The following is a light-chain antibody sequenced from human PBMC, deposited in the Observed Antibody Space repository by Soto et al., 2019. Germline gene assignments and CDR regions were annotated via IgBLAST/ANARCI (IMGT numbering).Light chain of an antibody. J-gene: IGLJ3*02. CDR1: SSDVGGYNY. CDR2: EVS. CDR3: SSYTTSSTPVM. Sequence: QSALTQPASVSGSPGQSITISCTGTSSDVGGYNYVSWYQQHPGKAPKLMIYEVSNRPSGVSNRFSGSKSVNTASLTISGLQAEDEADYYCSSYTTSSTPVMFGGGTKLTVL. V-gene: IGLV2-14*01.